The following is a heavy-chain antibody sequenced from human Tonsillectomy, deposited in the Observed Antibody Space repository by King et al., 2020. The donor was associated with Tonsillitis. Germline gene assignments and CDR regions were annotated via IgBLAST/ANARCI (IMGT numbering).Heavy chain of an antibody. V-gene: IGHV4-34*01. CDR3: ARGGGTIFGVIVADSYYYYMDV. CDR1: GGSFSGYY. Sequence: VQLQQWGARLLKPSETLSLTCAVYGGSFSGYYWTWLRQPPGKGLEWIGEINHSGSTNYNPSLKSRVTISVDTSKNQFSLTLSSVTAADTAVYYCARGGGTIFGVIVADSYYYYMDVWGKGTTVTVSS. D-gene: IGHD3-3*01. J-gene: IGHJ6*03. CDR2: INHSGST.